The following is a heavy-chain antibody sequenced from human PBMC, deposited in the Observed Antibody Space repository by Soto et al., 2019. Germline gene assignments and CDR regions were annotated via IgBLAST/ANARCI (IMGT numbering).Heavy chain of an antibody. CDR3: LKVTREWVACCYYYGMDV. V-gene: IGHV1-3*01. CDR1: GYTFTSYA. D-gene: IGHD3-3*01. Sequence: ASVKVSCKASGYTFTSYAMHWVRQAPGQRLEWVGWINAGNVNTKYSQKFQGRVTITRDTSASTAYMQLSSLRSEDTVVFYWLKVTREWVACCYYYGMDVWGQGATGTNAS. CDR2: INAGNVNT. J-gene: IGHJ6*01.